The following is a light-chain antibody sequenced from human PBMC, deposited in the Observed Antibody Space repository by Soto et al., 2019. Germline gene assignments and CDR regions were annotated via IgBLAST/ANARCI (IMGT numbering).Light chain of an antibody. V-gene: IGKV1-39*01. Sequence: DIQMTQSPSSLSASVGDRVTITCRASQTISRYLNWYQQRPGQAPKLLIHGAFSFLTGVPSRFRGSGSGTDFTLTISSLHTEDVATYFCQPSDISPVSFGGGTKVAI. J-gene: IGKJ4*01. CDR3: QPSDISPVS. CDR1: QTISRY. CDR2: GAF.